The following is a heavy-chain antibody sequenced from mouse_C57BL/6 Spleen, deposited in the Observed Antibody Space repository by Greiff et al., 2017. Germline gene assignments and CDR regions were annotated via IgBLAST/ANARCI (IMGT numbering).Heavy chain of an antibody. Sequence: QVQLQQSGAELVRPGASVTLSCKASGYTFTDYEMHWVKQTPVHGLEWIGAIDPETGGTAYNQKFKGKDILTADKSSSTAYMELSSLTSEDSAVYYCTRGDYGSSYGYFDVWGTGTTVTVSS. J-gene: IGHJ1*03. V-gene: IGHV1-15*01. CDR1: GYTFTDYE. CDR3: TRGDYGSSYGYFDV. CDR2: IDPETGGT. D-gene: IGHD1-1*01.